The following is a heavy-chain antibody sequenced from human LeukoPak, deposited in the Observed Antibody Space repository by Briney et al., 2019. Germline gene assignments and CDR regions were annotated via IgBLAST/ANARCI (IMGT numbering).Heavy chain of an antibody. J-gene: IGHJ6*03. CDR3: ARVWTGLVYYYYMDV. CDR2: ISSSSSYI. CDR1: GFTFSSYS. V-gene: IGHV3-21*01. Sequence: PGGSLRLSCAASGFTFSSYSVNWVRQAPGKGLEWVSSISSSSSYIYYADSVKGRFTISRDNAKNSLYLQMNSLRAEDTAVYYCARVWTGLVYYYYMDVWGKGTTVTVSS. D-gene: IGHD3/OR15-3a*01.